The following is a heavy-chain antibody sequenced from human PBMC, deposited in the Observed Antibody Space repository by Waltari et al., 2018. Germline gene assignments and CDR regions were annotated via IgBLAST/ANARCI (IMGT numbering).Heavy chain of an antibody. Sequence: QLQLQESGPGLVKPSATLSLTCTVSGGSISSSRYYWGWIRQPPGKGLEWIGSIYYSGSTYYNPSLKSRVTISVDTSKNQFSLKLSSVTAADTAVYYCARRGPEIDSSGYYLFDYWGQGTLVTVSS. D-gene: IGHD3-22*01. J-gene: IGHJ4*02. CDR1: GGSISSSRYY. V-gene: IGHV4-39*01. CDR2: IYYSGST. CDR3: ARRGPEIDSSGYYLFDY.